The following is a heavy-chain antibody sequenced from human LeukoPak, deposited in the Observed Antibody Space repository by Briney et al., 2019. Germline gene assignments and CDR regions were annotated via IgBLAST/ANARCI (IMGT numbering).Heavy chain of an antibody. CDR1: GYTFTDYY. D-gene: IGHD5-18*01. Sequence: GASVKVSCKASGYTFTDYYMHWVRQAPGQGLEWVGWINPNSGGTNDAQKFQGRVTMTRDTSISTAYMELSRLRSDDTAVYYCARDRVTAMVINWFDPWGQGTLVTVSS. V-gene: IGHV1-2*02. J-gene: IGHJ5*02. CDR2: INPNSGGT. CDR3: ARDRVTAMVINWFDP.